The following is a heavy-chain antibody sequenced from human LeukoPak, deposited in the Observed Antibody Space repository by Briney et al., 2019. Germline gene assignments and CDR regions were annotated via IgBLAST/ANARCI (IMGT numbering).Heavy chain of an antibody. CDR1: GYTFTDYY. CDR2: INPDNGGT. CDR3: TREARVGNWFDP. D-gene: IGHD2-2*01. V-gene: IGHV1-2*02. Sequence: ASVKVSCRASGYTFTDYYIHWVRQAPGQRLEWMGWINPDNGGTNYAQKLQGRVTMTRETSIRKVYMSLNGLSADATAVSDYTREARVGNWFDPWGQGTQVTVSS. J-gene: IGHJ5*02.